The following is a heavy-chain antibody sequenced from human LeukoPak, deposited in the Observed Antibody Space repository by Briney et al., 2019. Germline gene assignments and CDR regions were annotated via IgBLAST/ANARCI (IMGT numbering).Heavy chain of an antibody. D-gene: IGHD5-18*01. CDR2: INTNTGNP. Sequence: ASVKVSCKASGYTFTSYGISWVRQAPGQGLEWMGWINTNTGNPTYAQGFTGRFVFSLDTSVSTAYLQISSLKAEDTAVYYCARDAGGTAMWDLDYWGQGTLVTVSS. V-gene: IGHV7-4-1*02. CDR3: ARDAGGTAMWDLDY. CDR1: GYTFTSYG. J-gene: IGHJ4*02.